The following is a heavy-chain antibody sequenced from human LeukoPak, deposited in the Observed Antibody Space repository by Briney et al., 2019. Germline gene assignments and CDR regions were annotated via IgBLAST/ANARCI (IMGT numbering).Heavy chain of an antibody. J-gene: IGHJ4*02. CDR2: IYYSGST. V-gene: IGHV4-59*01. CDR3: ARARDWNYVPFDY. Sequence: SETLSLNCTVYGGSISSYYWSWIRQPPGKGLEWIGYIYYSGSTNYNPSLKSRVTISVDASKNQFSLKLSSVTAADTAVYYCARARDWNYVPFDYWGQGTLVTVSS. CDR1: GGSISSYY. D-gene: IGHD1-7*01.